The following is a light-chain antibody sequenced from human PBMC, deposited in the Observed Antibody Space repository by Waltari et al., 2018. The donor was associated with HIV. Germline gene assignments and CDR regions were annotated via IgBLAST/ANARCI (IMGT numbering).Light chain of an antibody. J-gene: IGKJ2*01. CDR3: QQYDSGPRGIT. CDR1: QSISAK. Sequence: EIVMTQSPPTLSVSPGQRVTLSCRPSQSISAKVAWYQQRPEQAPRLLIYEAATRPTGIPARFSGSGSGTEFTLTITSLQSEDFATYFCQQYDSGPRGITFGQGTMLEIK. V-gene: IGKV3-15*01. CDR2: EAA.